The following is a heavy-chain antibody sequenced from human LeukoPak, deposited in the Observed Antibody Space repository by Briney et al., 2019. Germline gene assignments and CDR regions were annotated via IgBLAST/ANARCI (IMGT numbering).Heavy chain of an antibody. Sequence: GASVKVSCKASGRTFRSYAISWVRHAPGQGLEWMGGLIPIFGTANYAQKFQGRVTITADESTSTAYMELSSLRSEDTAVYYCARGAQAYQLYNWFDPWGQGTLVTVSS. V-gene: IGHV1-69*13. J-gene: IGHJ5*02. CDR1: GRTFRSYA. CDR3: ARGAQAYQLYNWFDP. D-gene: IGHD2-2*01. CDR2: LIPIFGTA.